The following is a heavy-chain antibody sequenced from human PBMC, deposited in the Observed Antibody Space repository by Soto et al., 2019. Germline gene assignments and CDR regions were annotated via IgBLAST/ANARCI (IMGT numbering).Heavy chain of an antibody. D-gene: IGHD3-16*01. Sequence: GGSLRLSCRISDFTLGNYWMNWARQAQGKGMEWVANIKPDGSVTNYLDSVKGRFTISRDNVRNSVSLQMNSLRVEDTAVYFCFGGNGGHQWGQGTLVTVSS. CDR2: IKPDGSVT. V-gene: IGHV3-7*03. CDR3: FGGNGGHQ. J-gene: IGHJ4*02. CDR1: DFTLGNYW.